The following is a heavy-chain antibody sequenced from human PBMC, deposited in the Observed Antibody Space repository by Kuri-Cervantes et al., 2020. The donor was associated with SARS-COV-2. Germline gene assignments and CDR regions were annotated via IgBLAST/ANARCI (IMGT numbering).Heavy chain of an antibody. CDR1: GFTFSDYY. CDR2: INHSGST. J-gene: IGHJ4*02. V-gene: IGHV4-34*01. CDR3: ASSSRGYYDSSGYYRY. D-gene: IGHD3-22*01. Sequence: ESLKISCAASGFTFSDYYWSWIRQPPGKGLEWIGEINHSGSTNYNPSLKSRVTISVDTSKNQFSLKLSSVTAADTAVYYCASSSRGYYDSSGYYRYWGQGTLVTVSS.